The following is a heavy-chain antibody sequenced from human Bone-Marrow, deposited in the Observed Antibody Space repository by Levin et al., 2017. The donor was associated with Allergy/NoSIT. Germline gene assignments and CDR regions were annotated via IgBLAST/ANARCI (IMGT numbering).Heavy chain of an antibody. CDR1: GGSMDSYY. D-gene: IGHD6-19*01. V-gene: IGHV4-59*12. Sequence: SQTLSLTCTVSGGSMDSYYWSWIRQTPGKGLEWIGYIYYKGSINYNPSLKGRVTMSVDTSKAQFSLKLTSMTAADTAVYYCARGGGTSGWYGWYFDLWGRGTLVTVSS. CDR3: ARGGGTSGWYGWYFDL. CDR2: IYYKGSI. J-gene: IGHJ2*01.